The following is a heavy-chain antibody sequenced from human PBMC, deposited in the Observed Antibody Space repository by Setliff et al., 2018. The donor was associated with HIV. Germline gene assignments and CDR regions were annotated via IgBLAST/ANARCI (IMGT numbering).Heavy chain of an antibody. D-gene: IGHD2-15*01. CDR3: AREGDCSGGSCYYYYGMDV. J-gene: IGHJ6*02. CDR2: IIPIFGTA. Sequence: SVKVSCKASGGTFSSYAISWVRQAPGQGLEWMGGIIPIFGTANYAQKVQGRVTITTDESTSTAYMELSSLRSEDTAVYYCAREGDCSGGSCYYYYGMDVWGQGTTVTVSS. CDR1: GGTFSSYA. V-gene: IGHV1-69*05.